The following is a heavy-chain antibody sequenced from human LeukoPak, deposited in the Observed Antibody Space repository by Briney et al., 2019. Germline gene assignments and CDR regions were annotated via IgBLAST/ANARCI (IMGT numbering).Heavy chain of an antibody. Sequence: ASVKVSCKASGYTFTGNYMHWVRQAPGQGLEWMGWINPNSGGTKFAQEFQGRVAMTGDMSTNTAFMELYRLESDDTAVYYCAKSSVGTSGGSFDYWGQGTLVSVSS. D-gene: IGHD3-16*01. V-gene: IGHV1-2*02. CDR3: AKSSVGTSGGSFDY. CDR1: GYTFTGNY. J-gene: IGHJ4*02. CDR2: INPNSGGT.